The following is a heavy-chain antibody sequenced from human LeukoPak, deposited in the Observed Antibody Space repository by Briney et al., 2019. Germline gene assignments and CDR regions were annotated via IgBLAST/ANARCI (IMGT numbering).Heavy chain of an antibody. J-gene: IGHJ5*02. V-gene: IGHV3-66*03. D-gene: IGHD3/OR15-3a*01. CDR1: GFRVSDYY. Sequence: PGGSLRLSCAVSGFRVSDYYMSWVRQAPGKGLEWVGLIRDSGEAFYADFARGRFAISRDESENTLYLQMNSLRVEDTAVYFCARDRAANQDWVEFDPWGQGTRVIVSS. CDR2: IRDSGEA. CDR3: ARDRAANQDWVEFDP.